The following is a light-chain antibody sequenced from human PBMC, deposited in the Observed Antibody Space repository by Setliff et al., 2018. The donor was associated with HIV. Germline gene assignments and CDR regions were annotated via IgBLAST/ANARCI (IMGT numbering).Light chain of an antibody. CDR2: RNV. Sequence: QSALTQPPSVSGAPGQTVAISCTGTTSNIGAGYDVHWYQQFPGEAPRLLIYRNVNRPSGVPDRYSGSKSGTSASLAITGLPAEDEALYYCQSFDNTLGASGVFGGGTKVTVL. CDR3: QSFDNTLGASGV. V-gene: IGLV1-40*01. CDR1: TSNIGAGYD. J-gene: IGLJ3*02.